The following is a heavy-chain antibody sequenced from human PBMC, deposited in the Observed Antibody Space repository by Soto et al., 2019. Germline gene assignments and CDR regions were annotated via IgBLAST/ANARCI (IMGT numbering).Heavy chain of an antibody. D-gene: IGHD3-10*01. CDR1: GFTLSVSD. J-gene: IGHJ5*02. V-gene: IGHV3-23*01. CDR3: AKYYYASGSTWFDP. CDR2: ISGSDGRT. Sequence: PGGSLRLSCAASGFTLSVSDMSWVRQAPGKGLEWVSSISGSDGRTYYADSVKGRFTISRDNSKNTLFLQMSSLRVVDTALYYCAKYYYASGSTWFDPWGRGTLVTVSS.